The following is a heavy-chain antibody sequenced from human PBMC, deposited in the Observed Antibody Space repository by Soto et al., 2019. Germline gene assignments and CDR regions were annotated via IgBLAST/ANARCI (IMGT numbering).Heavy chain of an antibody. D-gene: IGHD2-21*02. CDR2: INGGNGNT. CDR3: ARVKKAYCGGDCPSDY. J-gene: IGHJ4*02. Sequence: GASVKVSCKASGYTFTIYAMNWVRQAPGQRLEWMGWINGGNGNTRYSQKFQTRVTITRDTSASTAYMEVSSLSSEDTAVYYCARVKKAYCGGDCPSDYWGQGTLVTVSS. V-gene: IGHV1-3*01. CDR1: GYTFTIYA.